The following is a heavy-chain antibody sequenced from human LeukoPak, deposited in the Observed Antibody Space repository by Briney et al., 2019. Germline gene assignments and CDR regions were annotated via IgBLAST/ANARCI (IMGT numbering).Heavy chain of an antibody. CDR3: ARDGLYYDYVWGSYRQGYYFDY. J-gene: IGHJ4*02. Sequence: PGGSLRLSCAASGFTFSSYWMSWVRQAPGKGLEWVANIEQDGSEKYYVDSVKGRFTISRDNAKNSLYLQMNSLRAEDTAVYYCARDGLYYDYVWGSYRQGYYFDYWGQGTLVTVSS. CDR1: GFTFSSYW. D-gene: IGHD3-16*02. V-gene: IGHV3-7*01. CDR2: IEQDGSEK.